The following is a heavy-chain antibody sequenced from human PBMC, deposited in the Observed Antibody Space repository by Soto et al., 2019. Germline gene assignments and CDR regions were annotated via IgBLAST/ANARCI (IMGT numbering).Heavy chain of an antibody. CDR3: ARDLLTGTYVYYYGMDV. CDR1: GFTFSSYS. D-gene: IGHD1-7*01. V-gene: IGHV3-21*01. Sequence: EVQLVESGGGLVKPGGSSRLSCVVSGFTFSSYSMNWVRQAPGKGLEWVSSISSSSSYIYYADSVKGRVTISRDNAKNSLYLQMNSLRAEDTAVYYCARDLLTGTYVYYYGMDVWGQGTTVTVSS. CDR2: ISSSSSYI. J-gene: IGHJ6*02.